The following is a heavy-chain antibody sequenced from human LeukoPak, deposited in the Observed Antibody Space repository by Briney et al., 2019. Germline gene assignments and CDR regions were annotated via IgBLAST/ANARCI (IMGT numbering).Heavy chain of an antibody. J-gene: IGHJ4*02. D-gene: IGHD3-10*01. CDR1: GGSITTYF. V-gene: IGHV4-59*07. CDR2: IYYTGNT. CDR3: AGARGGAYGFAFDS. Sequence: SDTLSLTCTVSGGSITTYFWSWIRQPPGKGLECIAYIYYTGNTNYSPSLRNRVTISVDTSKNQFSLKLNSVTAADTAPYFCAGARGGAYGFAFDSWGQGTLVTVSS.